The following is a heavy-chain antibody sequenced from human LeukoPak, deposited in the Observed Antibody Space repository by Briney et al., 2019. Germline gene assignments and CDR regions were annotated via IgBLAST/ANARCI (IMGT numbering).Heavy chain of an antibody. D-gene: IGHD1-26*01. CDR3: ARRAKWDYAFDI. Sequence: PSETLSLTCSVSGGSISTYYWNWIRQPPGKGLEWIGYIYYDGSTKYNPSLKSRVTISADTSKNQVSLKLSSVTAADTAAYYCARRAKWDYAFDIWGQGTMGTVSS. CDR1: GGSISTYY. J-gene: IGHJ3*02. CDR2: IYYDGST. V-gene: IGHV4-59*08.